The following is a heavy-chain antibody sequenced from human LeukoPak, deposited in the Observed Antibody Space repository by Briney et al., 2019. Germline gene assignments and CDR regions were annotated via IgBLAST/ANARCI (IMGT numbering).Heavy chain of an antibody. CDR1: GFTFSSYW. Sequence: GGSLRLSCAASGFTFSSYWMSWVRQAPGKGLEWVANIKQDGSEKYYVDSVKGRFTISRDNAKNSPYLQMNSLRAEDTAVYYCARDYYDSSGWYYMDVWGKGTTVTVSS. CDR2: IKQDGSEK. J-gene: IGHJ6*03. V-gene: IGHV3-7*01. D-gene: IGHD3-22*01. CDR3: ARDYYDSSGWYYMDV.